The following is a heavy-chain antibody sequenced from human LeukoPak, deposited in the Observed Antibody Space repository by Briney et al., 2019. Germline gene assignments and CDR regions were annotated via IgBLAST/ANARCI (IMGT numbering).Heavy chain of an antibody. J-gene: IGHJ4*02. CDR2: ISGSGGTI. Sequence: GGSLRLSCVASGFTFNMFAMSWVRQAPGKGLEWVAGISGSGGTIHYADSVKGRFTISRDNSKNTLFLQMNSLRAEDTSFYYCAKGVVVMPATRIDYWGQGTLVTVSS. V-gene: IGHV3-23*01. CDR3: AKGVVVMPATRIDY. CDR1: GFTFNMFA. D-gene: IGHD2-15*01.